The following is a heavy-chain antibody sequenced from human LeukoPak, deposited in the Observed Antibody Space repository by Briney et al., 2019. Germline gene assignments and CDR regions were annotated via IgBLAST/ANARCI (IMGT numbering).Heavy chain of an antibody. V-gene: IGHV4-59*01. Sequence: SETLSLTCPVSGGSISGYYWTWVRQPPGKGLEWIGQIHYSGRADYNPSLKSRIPMSVDTSRNQISLKLSSVTAADTAIYYCVRFGVNYDMDAWGQGTTVTVFS. CDR3: VRFGVNYDMDA. CDR1: GGSISGYY. CDR2: IHYSGRA. D-gene: IGHD3-16*01. J-gene: IGHJ6*02.